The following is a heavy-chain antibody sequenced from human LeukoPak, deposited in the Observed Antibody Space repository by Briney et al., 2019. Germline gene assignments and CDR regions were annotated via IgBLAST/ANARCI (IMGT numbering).Heavy chain of an antibody. CDR3: AKALGSYPETRYADY. Sequence: GGSLRLSCAASGLTFSSSGMHWVRQAPGKGLEWVTIISDDGRDKHYADSVKGRFTISRDNSMNTLYLEMSRLRTEDTALYYCAKALGSYPETRYADYWGQGTLVTVSS. D-gene: IGHD1-26*01. V-gene: IGHV3-30*18. CDR2: ISDDGRDK. CDR1: GLTFSSSG. J-gene: IGHJ4*02.